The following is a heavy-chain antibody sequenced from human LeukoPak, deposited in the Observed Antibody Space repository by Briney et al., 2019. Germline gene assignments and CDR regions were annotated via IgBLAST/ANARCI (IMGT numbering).Heavy chain of an antibody. CDR2: IIPIFGTA. J-gene: IGHJ3*02. CDR3: ARVGQQLVRRAFNI. Sequence: SVKVSCKASGGTFSSYAISWVRQAPGQGLEWMGGIIPIFGTANYAQKFQGRVTITADESTSTAYMELSSLRSEDTAVYYCARVGQQLVRRAFNIWAQGTMVPFSS. V-gene: IGHV1-69*13. D-gene: IGHD6-13*01. CDR1: GGTFSSYA.